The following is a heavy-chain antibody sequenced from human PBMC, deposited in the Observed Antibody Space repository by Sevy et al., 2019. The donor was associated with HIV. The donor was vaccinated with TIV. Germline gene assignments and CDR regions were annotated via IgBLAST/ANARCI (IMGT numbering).Heavy chain of an antibody. V-gene: IGHV3-11*01. D-gene: IGHD5-12*01. Sequence: GGSLRLSCAASGFTFSDYYMSWIRQAPGKGLEWVSYISSSGSTIYYADSVKGRFTISRDNAKNSLYLQMNSLRAEDTAVYYCARGLFPRRRDGYNTTLYNWFDPWGQGTLVTVSS. CDR2: ISSSGSTI. CDR1: GFTFSDYY. J-gene: IGHJ5*02. CDR3: ARGLFPRRRDGYNTTLYNWFDP.